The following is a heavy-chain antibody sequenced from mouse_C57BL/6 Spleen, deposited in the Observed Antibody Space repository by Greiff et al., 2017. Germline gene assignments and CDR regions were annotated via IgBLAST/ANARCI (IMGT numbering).Heavy chain of an antibody. V-gene: IGHV5-9-1*02. D-gene: IGHD2-4*01. Sequence: VQLKESGEGLVKPGGSLKLSCAASGFTFSSYAMSWVRQTPEKRLEWVAYISSGGDYIYYADTVKGRFTISRDNARNTLYLQMSSLKSEDTAMYYCTRALYDYDPLYAMDYWGQGTSVTVSS. CDR1: GFTFSSYA. CDR3: TRALYDYDPLYAMDY. J-gene: IGHJ4*01. CDR2: ISSGGDYI.